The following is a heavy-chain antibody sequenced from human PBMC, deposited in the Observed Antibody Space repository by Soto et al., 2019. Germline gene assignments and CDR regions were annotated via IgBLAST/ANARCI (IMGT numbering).Heavy chain of an antibody. CDR1: GFTFSSYS. CDR2: ISSSSSYI. V-gene: IGHV3-21*01. J-gene: IGHJ6*02. Sequence: EVQLVGSGGGLVKPRGSLRISWAASGFTFSSYSMNWVRQAPGKGLEWVSSISSSSSYIYYADSVKGRFTISRDNAKNSLDLQMNSLRAEDTAVYYCARGIRHYYYGMDVWGQGTTVTVSS. CDR3: ARGIRHYYYGMDV.